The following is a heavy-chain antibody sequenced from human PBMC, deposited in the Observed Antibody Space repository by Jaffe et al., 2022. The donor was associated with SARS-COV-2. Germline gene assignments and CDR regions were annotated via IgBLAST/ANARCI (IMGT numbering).Heavy chain of an antibody. J-gene: IGHJ6*02. D-gene: IGHD3-3*01. V-gene: IGHV3-48*02. CDR1: GFTFSSYS. Sequence: EVQLVESGGGLVQPGGSLRLSCAASGFTFSSYSMNWVRQAPGKGLEWVSYISSSSSTIYYADSVKGRFTISRDNAKNSLYLQMNSLRDEDTAVYYCARDSNGYDFWNRDYGMDVWGQGTTVTVSS. CDR2: ISSSSSTI. CDR3: ARDSNGYDFWNRDYGMDV.